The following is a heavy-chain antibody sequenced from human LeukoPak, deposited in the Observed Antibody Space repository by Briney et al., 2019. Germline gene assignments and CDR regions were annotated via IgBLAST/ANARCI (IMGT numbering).Heavy chain of an antibody. D-gene: IGHD1-7*01. CDR2: IYPGDSDT. CDR3: ARQRMWYNWNYAPLGDAFDI. CDR1: GYSFTSYW. Sequence: GESLKISCKGSGYSFTSYWIGWVRQMPGKGLEWMGIIYPGDSDTRYSPSFQGQVTISADKSISTAYPQWSSLKASDTAMYYCARQRMWYNWNYAPLGDAFDIWGQGTMVTVSS. V-gene: IGHV5-51*01. J-gene: IGHJ3*02.